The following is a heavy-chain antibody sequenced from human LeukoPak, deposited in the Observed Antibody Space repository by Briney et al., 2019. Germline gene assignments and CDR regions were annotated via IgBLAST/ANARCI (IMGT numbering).Heavy chain of an antibody. D-gene: IGHD6-13*01. V-gene: IGHV4-59*08. CDR3: ARLRPSIGAAGTFDY. CDR1: GGSISSYY. J-gene: IGHJ4*02. CDR2: IYYSGST. Sequence: SETLSLTCTVSGGSISSYYWSWIRQPPGKGLEWIGYIYYSGSTNYNPSLKSRVTISVDTSKNQFSLKLSSVTAADTAVYYCARLRPSIGAAGTFDYWGQGTLVTVSS.